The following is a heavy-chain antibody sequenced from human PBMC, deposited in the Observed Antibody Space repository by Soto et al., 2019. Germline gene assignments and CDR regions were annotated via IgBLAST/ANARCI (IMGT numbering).Heavy chain of an antibody. CDR3: ARSVEGHFDY. CDR1: GFTFSVYS. V-gene: IGHV3-48*02. Sequence: EVQLVESGGDLVQRGGSLRLSCVASGFTFSVYSINWVRQAPGKGLEWFSYITSDTKTIKYADSVKGRFTISRDNAKNSVYLQMNTPRDEDTAVYYCARSVEGHFDYWGQGTVVTVSS. CDR2: ITSDTKTI. J-gene: IGHJ4*02. D-gene: IGHD6-19*01.